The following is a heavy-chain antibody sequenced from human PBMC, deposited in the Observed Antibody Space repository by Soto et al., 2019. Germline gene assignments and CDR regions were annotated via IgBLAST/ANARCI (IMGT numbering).Heavy chain of an antibody. CDR2: IKNEDGSEK. J-gene: IGHJ6*02. Sequence: GGSLRLSCAASGFTFSVHWISWVRQAPGKGLEWVANIKNEDGSEKYYVDSVKGRFTISRDNAKNSVFLQMNSLRVEDTAVYYCERGHYGMDVWGQGTTVTVSS. V-gene: IGHV3-7*03. CDR1: GFTFSVHW. CDR3: ERGHYGMDV.